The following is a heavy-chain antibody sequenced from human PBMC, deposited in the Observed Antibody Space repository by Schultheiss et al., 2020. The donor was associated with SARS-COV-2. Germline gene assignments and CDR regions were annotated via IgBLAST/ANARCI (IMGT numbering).Heavy chain of an antibody. CDR1: GGSISSYY. CDR2: MYISGNT. V-gene: IGHV4-4*07. D-gene: IGHD1-1*01. Sequence: SETLSLTCTVSGGSISSYYWSWIRQPAGKGLEWIGHMYISGNTNYNPSLKSRVTISVDTSKNQFSLKLSSVTAADTAVYYCARVQGLQLTVDYWGQGTLVTVSS. J-gene: IGHJ4*02. CDR3: ARVQGLQLTVDY.